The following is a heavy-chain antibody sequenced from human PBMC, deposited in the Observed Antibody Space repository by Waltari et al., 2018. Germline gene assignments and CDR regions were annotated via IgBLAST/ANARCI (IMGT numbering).Heavy chain of an antibody. Sequence: QVQLVQSGAEVKKPGASVKVSCKVSGYTLTELSMHWVRQAPGKGLEWMGGVEPEDGETIYAQKVQGRVTMTEDTSTDTAYMKLSSLRSEDTAVYYCATVPHLLGNLDYWGQGTLVTVSS. J-gene: IGHJ4*02. V-gene: IGHV1-24*01. CDR1: GYTLTELS. CDR2: VEPEDGET. CDR3: ATVPHLLGNLDY. D-gene: IGHD7-27*01.